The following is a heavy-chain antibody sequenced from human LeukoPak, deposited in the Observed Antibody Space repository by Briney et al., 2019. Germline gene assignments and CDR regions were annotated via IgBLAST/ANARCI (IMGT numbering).Heavy chain of an antibody. Sequence: SETLSLTCTVSGYSISSGYYWSWIRQPAGKGLEWIGRISSSGSTNYNPSLKSRVTISVDTSKNQFSLRLSSVTAADTAVYFCARGPYSYDSSGAFDIWGQGTMVTVSS. CDR3: ARGPYSYDSSGAFDI. V-gene: IGHV4-38-2*02. J-gene: IGHJ3*02. D-gene: IGHD3-22*01. CDR1: GYSISSGYY. CDR2: ISSSGST.